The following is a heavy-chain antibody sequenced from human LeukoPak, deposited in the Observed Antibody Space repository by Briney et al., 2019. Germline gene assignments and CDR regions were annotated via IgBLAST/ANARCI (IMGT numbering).Heavy chain of an antibody. Sequence: SVKVSCKASGGTFMRHSISWVRQAPGQGLEWMGGIIPIFGTANYAQKFQGRVTITADESTSTAYMELSSLRSEDTAVYYCASSIAARRVEYFQHWGQGTLVTVSS. J-gene: IGHJ1*01. CDR1: GGTFMRHS. CDR2: IIPIFGTA. V-gene: IGHV1-69*13. D-gene: IGHD6-6*01. CDR3: ASSIAARRVEYFQH.